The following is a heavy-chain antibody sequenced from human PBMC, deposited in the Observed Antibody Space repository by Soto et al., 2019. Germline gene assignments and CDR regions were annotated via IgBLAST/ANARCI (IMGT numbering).Heavy chain of an antibody. Sequence: GGSLRLSCAASGFTFSSYAMSWVRQAPGKGLEWVSAISGSGGSTYYADSVKGRFTISRDNSKNTLYLQMNSLRAEDTAVYYCAKISPPERSIAAAGLGYWGQGTLVTVSS. CDR3: AKISPPERSIAAAGLGY. V-gene: IGHV3-23*01. J-gene: IGHJ4*02. CDR1: GFTFSSYA. CDR2: ISGSGGST. D-gene: IGHD6-13*01.